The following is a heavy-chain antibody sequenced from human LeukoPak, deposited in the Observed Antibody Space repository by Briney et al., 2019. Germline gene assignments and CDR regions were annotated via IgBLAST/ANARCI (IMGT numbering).Heavy chain of an antibody. J-gene: IGHJ4*02. D-gene: IGHD3-22*01. V-gene: IGHV1-69*05. CDR1: GGTFISYA. CDR3: ALTYYYDSSGYYPDY. Sequence: SVRVSCKASGGTFISYAISWVRQAPGQGLEWMGGIIPIFGTANYAQKFQGRVTITTDESTSTAYMELSSLRSEDTAVYYCALTYYYDSSGYYPDYWGQGTLVTVSS. CDR2: IIPIFGTA.